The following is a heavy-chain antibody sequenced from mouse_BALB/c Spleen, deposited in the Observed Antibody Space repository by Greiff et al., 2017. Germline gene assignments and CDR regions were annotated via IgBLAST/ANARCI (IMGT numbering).Heavy chain of an antibody. CDR2: INPSTGNT. CDR1: GYTFTSYW. Sequence: QVQLQQSGAELAKPGASVKMSCKASGYTFTSYWMHWVKQRPGQGLEWIGNINPSTGNTEYNQKFKDKATLTADKSSSTAYMQLSSLTSEDSAVYYCTREGGCHRYFDVWGAGTTVTVSS. CDR3: TREGGCHRYFDV. V-gene: IGHV1-7*01. J-gene: IGHJ1*01. D-gene: IGHD6-1*01.